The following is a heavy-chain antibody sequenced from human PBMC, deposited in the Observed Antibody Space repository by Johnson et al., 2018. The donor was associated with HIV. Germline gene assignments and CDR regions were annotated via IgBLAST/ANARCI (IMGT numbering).Heavy chain of an antibody. J-gene: IGHJ3*02. CDR1: GFMFDDYG. Sequence: EKLVESGGGVERPGGSLRLSCVGSGFMFDDYGMSWVRQVPGKGLEWVSGIDWTGASTGYADSVKGRFTISRDNSKNTLYLQMNSLRDEDTAVYYCAKDCDGAYDAFDIWGQGTMVTVSS. CDR2: IDWTGAST. D-gene: IGHD2-21*01. V-gene: IGHV3-20*04. CDR3: AKDCDGAYDAFDI.